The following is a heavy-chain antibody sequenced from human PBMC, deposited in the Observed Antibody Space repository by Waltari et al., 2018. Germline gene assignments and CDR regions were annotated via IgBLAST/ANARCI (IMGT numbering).Heavy chain of an antibody. D-gene: IGHD3-10*02. V-gene: IGHV1-18*01. CDR3: ARDRRDDNNSVRWLDP. J-gene: IGHJ5*02. CDR2: ISAYNGNT. Sequence: QIQLVQSGGEVKKPVASVKVSCKASGYMFRNFGIFWVRQAPGQGLEFMGWISAYNGNTNYAQTFQGRLTLTTDTSASTAYMELSSLTSDDTAVYYCARDRRDDNNSVRWLDPWGQGTLVTVSS. CDR1: GYMFRNFG.